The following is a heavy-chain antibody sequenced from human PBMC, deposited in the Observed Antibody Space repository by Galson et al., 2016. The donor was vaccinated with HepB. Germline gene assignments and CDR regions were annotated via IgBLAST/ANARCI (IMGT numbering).Heavy chain of an antibody. CDR2: MFPGDSDT. CDR1: RSIFSDHW. D-gene: IGHD1-26*01. V-gene: IGHV5-51*01. J-gene: IGHJ3*02. Sequence: QSGAEVKKPGESLKISCKGSRSIFSDHWIGWVRQMPGKSLEWMGIMFPGDSDTRASPSFQGRVTMSVDKSINTAYLQWRSLKASDTAMYYCASVLVGVTGVPFGMWGHGTLVTVSS. CDR3: ASVLVGVTGVPFGM.